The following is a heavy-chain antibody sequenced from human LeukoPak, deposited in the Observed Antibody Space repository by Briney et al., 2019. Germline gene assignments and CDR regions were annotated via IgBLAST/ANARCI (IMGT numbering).Heavy chain of an antibody. CDR1: GGSISSYY. CDR3: ARPVVAATWDWFDP. D-gene: IGHD2-15*01. V-gene: IGHV4-4*09. Sequence: SETLSLTCTASGGSISSYYWSWIRQPPGKGLEWIGYIYTSGSTNYNPSLKSRVTISVDTSKNQFSLKLSSVTAADTAVYYCARPVVAATWDWFDPWGQRTLVTVSS. J-gene: IGHJ5*02. CDR2: IYTSGST.